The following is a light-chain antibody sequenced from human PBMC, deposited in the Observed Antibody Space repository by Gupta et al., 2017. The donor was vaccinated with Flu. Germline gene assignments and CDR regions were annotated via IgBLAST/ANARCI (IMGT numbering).Light chain of an antibody. V-gene: IGLV2-14*01. Sequence: QSALTQPASVSGSPGQSITISCTATSSDVGLSDYVSWYQQHPDKAPKLIIYDVTNRPSGVSSRFSGSKSGNTASLTISGLQAEDETDYYCSSYTSGSTFYVFGTGTKVTVL. CDR1: SSDVGLSDY. J-gene: IGLJ1*01. CDR3: SSYTSGSTFYV. CDR2: DVT.